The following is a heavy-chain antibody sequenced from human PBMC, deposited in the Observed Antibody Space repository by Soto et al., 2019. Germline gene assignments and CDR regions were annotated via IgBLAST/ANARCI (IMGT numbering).Heavy chain of an antibody. CDR3: ARADYYGDPGSY. D-gene: IGHD3-10*01. V-gene: IGHV3-7*01. CDR2: IKEDGSEK. Sequence: GGSLRLSCAASGFTFSTSWMSWVRQAPGKGLEWVANIKEDGSEKYYVDSVKGRFTISRDHAKNSLYLQMNSLGADDTAVYYCARADYYGDPGSYWGQGTLVTVS. J-gene: IGHJ4*02. CDR1: GFTFSTSW.